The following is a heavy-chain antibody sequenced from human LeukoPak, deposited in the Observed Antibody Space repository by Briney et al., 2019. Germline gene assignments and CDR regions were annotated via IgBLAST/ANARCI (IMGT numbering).Heavy chain of an antibody. CDR1: GFTFKSYA. CDR3: ARDSKASFDY. J-gene: IGHJ4*02. V-gene: IGHV3-64*04. Sequence: QTGGSLRLSCSASGFTFKSYAMHWVRQAPGKGLEYVSSINTNGANTYYADSVKGRFTISRDNSRNTVYVQMNSLTPEDTAVYYCARDSKASFDYWGQGTLVTVSS. CDR2: INTNGANT.